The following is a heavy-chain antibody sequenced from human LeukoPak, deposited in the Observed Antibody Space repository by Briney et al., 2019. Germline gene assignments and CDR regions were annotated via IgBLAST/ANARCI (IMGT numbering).Heavy chain of an antibody. D-gene: IGHD6-19*01. CDR3: ARGATGIAVAGPGDY. Sequence: GRSLRLSCAASGFTFSSYGMHWVRQAPGKGLEWVAVISYDGSNKYYADSVKGRFTISRDNSKNTLYLQMNSLRAEDTAVYYCARGATGIAVAGPGDYWGQGTLVTVSS. V-gene: IGHV3-30*19. CDR2: ISYDGSNK. CDR1: GFTFSSYG. J-gene: IGHJ4*02.